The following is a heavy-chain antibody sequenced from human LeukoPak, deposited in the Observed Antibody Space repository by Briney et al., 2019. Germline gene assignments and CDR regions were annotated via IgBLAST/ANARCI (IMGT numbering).Heavy chain of an antibody. CDR1: GGSFSGYY. D-gene: IGHD2-15*01. V-gene: IGHV4-34*01. J-gene: IGHJ4*02. CDR3: ARATVAATLRSFDY. Sequence: SETLSLTCAVHGGSFSGYYWSWIRQPPGKGLEWIGEINHSGSTNYNPSLKSRVTISVDTSKNQFSLKLSSVTAADTAVYYCARATVAATLRSFDYWGQGTLVTVSS. CDR2: INHSGST.